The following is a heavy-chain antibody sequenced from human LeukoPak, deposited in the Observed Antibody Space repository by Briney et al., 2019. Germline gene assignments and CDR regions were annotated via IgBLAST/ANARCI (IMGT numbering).Heavy chain of an antibody. CDR3: AGYFWSGYDDAFDI. CDR2: IYTSGST. Sequence: TLSLTCTVSGGSISSGSYYWSWIRQPAGKGLEWIGRIYTSGSTNYNPSLKSRVTISVDTSKNQFSLKLSSVTAADTAVYYCAGYFWSGYDDAFDIWGQGTMVTVSS. D-gene: IGHD3-3*01. CDR1: GGSISSGSYY. V-gene: IGHV4-61*02. J-gene: IGHJ3*02.